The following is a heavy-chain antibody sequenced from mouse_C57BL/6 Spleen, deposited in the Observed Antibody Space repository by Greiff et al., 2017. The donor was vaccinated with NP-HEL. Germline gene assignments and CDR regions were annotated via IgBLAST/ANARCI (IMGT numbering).Heavy chain of an antibody. V-gene: IGHV1-74*01. D-gene: IGHD2-4*01. CDR3: AIGAISYDYDEGFAY. J-gene: IGHJ3*01. CDR1: GYTFTSYW. Sequence: QVQLQQPGAELVKPGASVKVSCKASGYTFTSYWMHWVKQRPGQGLEWIGRIHPSDSDTNYNQKFKGKATLTVDKSSSTAYMQLSSLTSEDSAVYYCAIGAISYDYDEGFAYWGQGTLVTVSA. CDR2: IHPSDSDT.